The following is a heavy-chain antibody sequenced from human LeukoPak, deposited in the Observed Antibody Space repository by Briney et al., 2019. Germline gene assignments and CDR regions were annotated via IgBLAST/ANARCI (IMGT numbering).Heavy chain of an antibody. CDR2: ISWNSGSI. CDR1: GFTFDDCA. J-gene: IGHJ6*02. V-gene: IGHV3-9*01. CDR3: AKGRNPGPAGYGMDV. Sequence: PGGSLRLSCAASGFTFDDCAMHWVRQAPGKGLEWVSGISWNSGSIGYADSVKGRFTISRDNAKNSLYLQMNSLRAEDTALYYCAKGRNPGPAGYGMDVWGQGTTVTVSS.